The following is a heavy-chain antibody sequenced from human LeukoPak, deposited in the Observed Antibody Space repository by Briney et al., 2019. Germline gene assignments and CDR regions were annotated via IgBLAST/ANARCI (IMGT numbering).Heavy chain of an antibody. Sequence: GGSLRLSCAASGFTFSTYWMSWARQAPGKGLEWVANIKQDESEKYYMDSVKGRFTISRDNAKNSLSLQMSSLRADDTAVYYCARVGRDSKYGYFDFWGQGTLVTVSS. J-gene: IGHJ4*02. V-gene: IGHV3-7*01. CDR1: GFTFSTYW. CDR3: ARVGRDSKYGYFDF. CDR2: IKQDESEK. D-gene: IGHD4-11*01.